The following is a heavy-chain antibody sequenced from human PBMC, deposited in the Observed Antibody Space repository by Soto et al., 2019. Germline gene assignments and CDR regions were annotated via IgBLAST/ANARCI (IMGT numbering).Heavy chain of an antibody. D-gene: IGHD3-3*01. CDR2: IVVGSGNT. V-gene: IGHV1-58*02. CDR3: AAGLRFLEWLFPEAGMDV. Sequence: SVKVSCKASGYTFASYAISWVRQARGQRLEWIGWIVVGSGNTNYAQKFQERVTITRDMSTSTAYMELSSLRSEDTAVYYCAAGLRFLEWLFPEAGMDVWGQGTTVTVSS. J-gene: IGHJ6*02. CDR1: GYTFASYA.